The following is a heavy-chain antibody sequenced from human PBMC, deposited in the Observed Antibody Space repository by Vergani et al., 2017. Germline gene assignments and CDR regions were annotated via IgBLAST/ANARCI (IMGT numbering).Heavy chain of an antibody. D-gene: IGHD2-2*01. CDR2: IYYSGST. CDR1: GGSISSGGYY. J-gene: IGHJ5*02. Sequence: QVQLQESGPGLVKPSQTLSLTCTVSGGSISSGGYYWSWIRQHPGKGLEWIGYIYYSGSTYYNPSLKSRDTISVDTSKNQFSLKLSSVTAADTAVYYCARVGGKDIVVVPAAIWFDPWGQGTLVTVSS. V-gene: IGHV4-31*03. CDR3: ARVGGKDIVVVPAAIWFDP.